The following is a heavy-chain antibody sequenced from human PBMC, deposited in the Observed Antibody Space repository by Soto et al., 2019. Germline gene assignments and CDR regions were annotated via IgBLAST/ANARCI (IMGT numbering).Heavy chain of an antibody. Sequence: QLQLQESGPGLVKPSETLSLICTVSGDSISSDHYYWGWIRQPPGKGLEWIGSIYFGGRTSYNPSLNSRVTISVDTSKNQFSLKLGSVTAADTAFYYCVRHGGTVTTDTHFDHWGQGTLVTVSS. V-gene: IGHV4-39*01. CDR1: GDSISSDHYY. J-gene: IGHJ4*02. D-gene: IGHD4-17*01. CDR3: VRHGGTVTTDTHFDH. CDR2: IYFGGRT.